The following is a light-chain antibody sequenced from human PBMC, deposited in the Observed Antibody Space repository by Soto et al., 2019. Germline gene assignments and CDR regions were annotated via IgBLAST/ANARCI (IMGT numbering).Light chain of an antibody. V-gene: IGKV1-39*01. CDR2: AAS. CDR1: QSISSW. Sequence: DIQMTQSPSTLSASVGDRVTITCRASQSISSWLAWYQQKPGKAPKVLIYAASSLQSGVPSRFSGSGSGTDYTLTISSLQPEDFATYYCQQSYRTPTFGQGTRLEIK. J-gene: IGKJ5*01. CDR3: QQSYRTPT.